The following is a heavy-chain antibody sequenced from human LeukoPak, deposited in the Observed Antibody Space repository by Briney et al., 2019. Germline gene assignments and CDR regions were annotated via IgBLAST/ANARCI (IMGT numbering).Heavy chain of an antibody. J-gene: IGHJ3*02. CDR3: ARDANWNYRYYAFDI. CDR1: GFTFSSYA. CDR2: ISYDGSNK. Sequence: GGSLRLSCAASGFTFSSYAMHWVRQAPGKGLEWVAVISYDGSNKYYADSVKGRFTISRDNSKNTLYLQMNSLRAEDTAVYYCARDANWNYRYYAFDIWGQGTMVTVSS. V-gene: IGHV3-30*04. D-gene: IGHD1-7*01.